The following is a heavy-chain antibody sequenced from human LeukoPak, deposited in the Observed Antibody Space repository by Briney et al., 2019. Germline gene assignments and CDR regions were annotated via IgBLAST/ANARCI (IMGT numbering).Heavy chain of an antibody. CDR1: GYSITSGYY. J-gene: IGHJ4*02. CDR2: IYHSGDT. Sequence: ETLSLTCIVSGYSITSGYYWGWIRQPPGQGLEWIGSIYHSGDTYYNPSLKSRVTISVDTSKNQFSLKLDSVTAADTAVYYCAKGTSSGWYYFDYWGQGTLVTVSS. D-gene: IGHD6-19*01. CDR3: AKGTSSGWYYFDY. V-gene: IGHV4-38-2*02.